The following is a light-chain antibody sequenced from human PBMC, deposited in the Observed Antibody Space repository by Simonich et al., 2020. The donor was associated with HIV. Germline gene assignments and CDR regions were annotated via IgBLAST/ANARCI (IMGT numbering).Light chain of an antibody. J-gene: IGKJ1*01. CDR1: QSLSNS. CDR2: GAS. Sequence: EIVMTQSPATLSVSPGGRATLSCRASQSLSNSLAWYQQKPGQAPRLLIFGASTRATGIPARFSGSGSGTEFTLTISNLQSEDFGVYYCQQYKNWPPWTFGQGTNVEIK. V-gene: IGKV3-15*01. CDR3: QQYKNWPPWT.